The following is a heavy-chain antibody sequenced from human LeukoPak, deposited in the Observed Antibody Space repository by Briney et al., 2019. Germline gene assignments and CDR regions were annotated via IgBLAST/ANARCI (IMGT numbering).Heavy chain of an antibody. J-gene: IGHJ4*02. D-gene: IGHD6-19*01. Sequence: SETLSLTCTVSGGSISITGYYWVWIRQPPRKGLEWIGSMHYSGTSYYSPSLKSRVTISVDTSKNQFSLKLRSVTAADTAVYYCASTRAVAFDWGQGTLVTVSS. CDR1: GGSISITGYY. V-gene: IGHV4-39*07. CDR2: MHYSGTS. CDR3: ASTRAVAFD.